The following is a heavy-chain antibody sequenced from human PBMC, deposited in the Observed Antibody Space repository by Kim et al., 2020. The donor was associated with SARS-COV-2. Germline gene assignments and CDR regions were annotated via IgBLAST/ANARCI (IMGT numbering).Heavy chain of an antibody. CDR1: GFTVSNSG. J-gene: IGHJ4*02. CDR3: VKRHISGWYYFDQ. V-gene: IGHV3-23*01. D-gene: IGHD6-19*01. CDR2: INATGGTT. Sequence: GGSLRLSCAASGFTVSNSGMSWVRQAPGKGLEWVSLINATGGTTYYADSVKGRFTISRDNYKSTLYLQMNSLRAEDTALYYCVKRHISGWYYFDQWGQGTLVTVSA.